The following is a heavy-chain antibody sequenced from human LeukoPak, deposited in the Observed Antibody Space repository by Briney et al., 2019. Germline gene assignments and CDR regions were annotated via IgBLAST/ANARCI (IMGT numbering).Heavy chain of an antibody. CDR2: ISSSGSTI. Sequence: GGSLRLSCAASGFTFSTYSMNWVRQAPGKGLEWVSYISSSGSTIYYADSVKGRFTISRDNAKSSLYLQMNSLRAEDTAVYYCAELGITMIGGVWGKGTTVTISS. J-gene: IGHJ6*04. CDR3: AELGITMIGGV. CDR1: GFTFSTYS. V-gene: IGHV3-48*04. D-gene: IGHD3-10*02.